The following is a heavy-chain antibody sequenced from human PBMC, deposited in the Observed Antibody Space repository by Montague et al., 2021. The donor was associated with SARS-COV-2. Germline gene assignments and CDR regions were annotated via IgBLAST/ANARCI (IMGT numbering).Heavy chain of an antibody. CDR3: ARGVRQLGGRDYYYYIDV. Sequence: SETLSLTCAVYGGSFSGYYWSWIRQPPGKGLEWIGEINHSGSTNYNPSLKSRVTISMDTSKNQFSLKLSSVTAADTAVYYCARGVRQLGGRDYYYYIDVWGKGTTVTVSS. D-gene: IGHD6-6*01. V-gene: IGHV4-34*01. CDR2: INHSGST. J-gene: IGHJ6*03. CDR1: GGSFSGYY.